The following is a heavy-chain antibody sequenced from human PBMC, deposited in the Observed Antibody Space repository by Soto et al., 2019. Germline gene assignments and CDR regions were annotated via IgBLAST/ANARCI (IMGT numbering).Heavy chain of an antibody. CDR1: GFTFSRHA. D-gene: IGHD2-8*01. V-gene: IGHV3-23*01. CDR3: AKVSSSWYAGFFDL. CDR2: LSDSGGSI. Sequence: EVQLLESGGGLVQPGGSLRLSCTASGFTFSRHAMTWVRQAPGKGLEWVSGLSDSGGSIYYADSVKGRFTISRDNSMNTLYLRMNTPGTEDTAIYYCAKVSSSWYAGFFDLWRQGTLVTVSS. J-gene: IGHJ4*02.